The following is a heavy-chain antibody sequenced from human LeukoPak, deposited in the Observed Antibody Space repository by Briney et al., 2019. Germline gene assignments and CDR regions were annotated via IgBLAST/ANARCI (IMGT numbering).Heavy chain of an antibody. CDR1: GFTFSSYS. CDR3: ARGLHLYGMDV. Sequence: GGSLRLSCAASGFTFSSYSMNWVRQAPGKGLEWVSSISSSSSYIYYADSVKGRFTISRDNAKNSLYLQMNGLRAEDTAVYYCARGLHLYGMDVWGQGTTVTVSS. J-gene: IGHJ6*02. D-gene: IGHD4-11*01. CDR2: ISSSSSYI. V-gene: IGHV3-21*01.